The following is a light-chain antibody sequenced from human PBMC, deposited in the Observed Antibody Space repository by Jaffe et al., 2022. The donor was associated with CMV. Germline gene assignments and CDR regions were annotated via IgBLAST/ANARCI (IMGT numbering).Light chain of an antibody. CDR3: SSYAGSNNFEV. Sequence: QSALTQPPSASGSPGQSVIISCTGTSSDVGGYNYVSWYQQHPGKAPKLMIYEVIKRPSGVPDRFSGSKSGNTASLTVSGLQAEDEADYYCSSYAGSNNFEVFGGGTKLTVL. J-gene: IGLJ3*02. V-gene: IGLV2-8*01. CDR2: EVI. CDR1: SSDVGGYNY.